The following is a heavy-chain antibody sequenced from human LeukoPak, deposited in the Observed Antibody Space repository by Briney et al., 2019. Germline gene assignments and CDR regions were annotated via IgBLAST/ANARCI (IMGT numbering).Heavy chain of an antibody. CDR1: GFTFSSYA. Sequence: PGGSLRLSCAASGFTFSSYATSWVRQAPGKGLEWVSAISGGGNTTYYADSVKGRFTISRDNSKNTLYLQMNTLRAEDTAVYYCAKVRDLDTVLGRFDNWGQGTLVTVSS. J-gene: IGHJ5*02. CDR3: AKVRDLDTVLGRFDN. D-gene: IGHD5-18*01. V-gene: IGHV3-23*01. CDR2: ISGGGNTT.